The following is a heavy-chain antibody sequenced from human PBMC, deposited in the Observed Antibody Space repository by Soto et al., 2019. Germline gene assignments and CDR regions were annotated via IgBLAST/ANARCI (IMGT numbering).Heavy chain of an antibody. CDR3: ARIDCTGNNCNPYYHYGMDV. CDR1: GFTFNTYG. J-gene: IGHJ6*02. V-gene: IGHV3-33*01. D-gene: IGHD2-8*02. Sequence: GGSLRLSCAASGFTFNTYGVHWVRQIPGKGLQWVAIIWYDGSIKYYADSVKGRFTISRDNSRNTLYLQMNSLRDEDTAVYYCARIDCTGNNCNPYYHYGMDVWGQGTTVTVSS. CDR2: IWYDGSIK.